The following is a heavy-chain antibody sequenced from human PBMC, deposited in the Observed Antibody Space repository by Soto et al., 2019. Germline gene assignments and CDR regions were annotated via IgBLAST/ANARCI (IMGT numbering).Heavy chain of an antibody. CDR2: IIPIFGTA. D-gene: IGHD1-26*01. CDR1: GGTFSSYA. Sequence: QVQLVQSGAEVKKPGSSVKVSCKASGGTFSSYAISWVRQAPGQGLEWMGGIIPIFGTANYAQKFQGRVTITADESTSTGYMEMSSLRSEDTAVYYWARDRVAVGATPDYYGMDVWGQGTTVTVSS. CDR3: ARDRVAVGATPDYYGMDV. J-gene: IGHJ6*02. V-gene: IGHV1-69*01.